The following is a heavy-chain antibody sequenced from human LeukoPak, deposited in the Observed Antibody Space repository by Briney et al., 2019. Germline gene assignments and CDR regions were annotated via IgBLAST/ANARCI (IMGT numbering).Heavy chain of an antibody. J-gene: IGHJ4*02. CDR2: INANTGAT. CDR1: GYTFTGYY. CDR3: ARVPPVAGTWGRPLDY. Sequence: ASVKVSCKASGYTFTGYYMHWVRQAPGQGLECMGWINANTGATNYAQKFQGRVTMTRDTSISTAYMELSRLTSDDTAVYYGARVPPVAGTWGRPLDYWGQGTLVTVSS. V-gene: IGHV1-2*02. D-gene: IGHD6-19*01.